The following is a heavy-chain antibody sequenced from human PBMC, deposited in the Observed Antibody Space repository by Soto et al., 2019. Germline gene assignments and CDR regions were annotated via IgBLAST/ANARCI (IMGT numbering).Heavy chain of an antibody. J-gene: IGHJ4*02. D-gene: IGHD2-2*01. Sequence: QLQLQESGPGLVKPSETLSLTCTVSGGSISTISYYWGWIRQTPGKGLEWIGSINYSGITYYNPSLKCRVTISIDTSKNQFSLRLSSVTVAETAVYYCARVDIAVLPSTTFDYWGQGTLVTVSS. V-gene: IGHV4-39*01. CDR3: ARVDIAVLPSTTFDY. CDR2: INYSGIT. CDR1: GGSISTISYY.